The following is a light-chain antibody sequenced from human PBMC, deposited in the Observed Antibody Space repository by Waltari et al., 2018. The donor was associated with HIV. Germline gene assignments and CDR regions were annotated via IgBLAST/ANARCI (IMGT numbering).Light chain of an antibody. V-gene: IGLV2-23*02. J-gene: IGLJ3*02. CDR1: SSDVGRYNL. Sequence: QSALTQPASLSGSPGQSITISCTGTSSDVGRYNLVSWYLHKPGKAPKLMIYEVSKRPSGVSDRFSGSKSGNTASLTISGLQAEDEADYYCCSYIPSGTCVFGGVTKLTVL. CDR2: EVS. CDR3: CSYIPSGTCV.